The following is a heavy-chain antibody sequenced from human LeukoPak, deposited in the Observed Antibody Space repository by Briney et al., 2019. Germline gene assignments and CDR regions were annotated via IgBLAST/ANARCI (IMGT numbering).Heavy chain of an antibody. CDR3: ARGAQRDSSGWYSGAFDI. J-gene: IGHJ3*02. CDR1: GFTFSHYA. Sequence: KPGGSLRLSCAASGFTFSHYAMNWVRQAPGKGLEWISYINSGSSDIHYAASVRGRYTISRDDARNILYLQLSSLRAEDTAVYYCARGAQRDSSGWYSGAFDIWGQGTMVTVSS. V-gene: IGHV3-21*05. D-gene: IGHD6-19*01. CDR2: INSGSSDI.